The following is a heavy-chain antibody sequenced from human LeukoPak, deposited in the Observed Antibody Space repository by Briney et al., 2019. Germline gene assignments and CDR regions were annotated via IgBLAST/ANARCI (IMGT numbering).Heavy chain of an antibody. CDR1: GLTFSSYR. CDR2: IKQDGSEK. J-gene: IGHJ6*02. CDR3: ARGTYSSVENGASYYYGMDV. Sequence: GGSLRLSCAASGLTFSSYRMSWGRQAPRKGLEWVANIKQDGSEKYYVDSVKGRFTISRDNAKNSLYLQMNSLRAEDTAVYYWARGTYSSVENGASYYYGMDVWGQGTTVTVSS. D-gene: IGHD3-22*01. V-gene: IGHV3-7*01.